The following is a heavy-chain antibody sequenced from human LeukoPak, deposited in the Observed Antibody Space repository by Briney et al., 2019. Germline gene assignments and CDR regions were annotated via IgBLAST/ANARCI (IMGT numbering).Heavy chain of an antibody. D-gene: IGHD3-22*01. Sequence: ASVKVSCKASGGTFSSYAISLVRQAAGQGLEWMGRIIPILGIANYAQKFQGRVTITADKSTSTAYMELSSLRSEDTAVYYCACETYYYDSSGYYYDYWGQGTLVTVSS. CDR2: IIPILGIA. CDR1: GGTFSSYA. V-gene: IGHV1-69*04. CDR3: ACETYYYDSSGYYYDY. J-gene: IGHJ4*02.